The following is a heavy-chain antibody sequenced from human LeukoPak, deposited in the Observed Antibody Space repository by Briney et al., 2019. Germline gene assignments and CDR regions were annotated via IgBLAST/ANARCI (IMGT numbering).Heavy chain of an antibody. J-gene: IGHJ4*02. D-gene: IGHD3-10*01. CDR2: ISAYNGNT. CDR3: ARDLGYYGSGRPYYFDY. CDR1: GYTFTSYG. V-gene: IGHV1-18*01. Sequence: GASVKVSCKASGYTFTSYGISWVRQAPEQGLEWMGWISAYNGNTNYAQKLQGRVTMTTVTSTSTAYMELRSLRSDDTAVYYCARDLGYYGSGRPYYFDYWGQGTLVTVSS.